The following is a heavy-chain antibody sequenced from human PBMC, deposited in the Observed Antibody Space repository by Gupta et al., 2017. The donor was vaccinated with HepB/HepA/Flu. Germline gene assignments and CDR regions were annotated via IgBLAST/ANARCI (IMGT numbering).Heavy chain of an antibody. Sequence: QLQLQESGPRLVKPSETLSLTCTVSGGSISTGTYYWGWIRQPPGKGLEHIGIIYYSGDTYYKPSLKSRVTISVDTSKNQFSLRLGSVTATDTAVYYCARLTGSSSSSYSSYSYFDYWGQGTLVTVSS. D-gene: IGHD6-6*01. CDR2: IYYSGDT. J-gene: IGHJ4*02. V-gene: IGHV4-39*01. CDR1: GGSISTGTYY. CDR3: ARLTGSSSSSYSSYSYFDY.